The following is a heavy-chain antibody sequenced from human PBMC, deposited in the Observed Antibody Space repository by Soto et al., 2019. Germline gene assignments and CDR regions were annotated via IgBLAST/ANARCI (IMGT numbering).Heavy chain of an antibody. CDR1: GFTFSSYA. CDR3: AKDGASGSYPPYYYYGMDV. D-gene: IGHD1-26*01. Sequence: LRLSFAASGFTFSSYAMSWVRQAPGKGLEWVSTISGSGGNAYYADSVKGRFTISRDNSKNTLRLQMNSLRADDTAVYYCAKDGASGSYPPYYYYGMDVWGQGTTVTVSS. J-gene: IGHJ6*02. V-gene: IGHV3-23*01. CDR2: ISGSGGNA.